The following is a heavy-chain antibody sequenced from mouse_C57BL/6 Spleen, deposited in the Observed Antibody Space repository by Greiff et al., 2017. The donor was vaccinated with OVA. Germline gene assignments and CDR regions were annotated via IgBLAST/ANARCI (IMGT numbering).Heavy chain of an antibody. CDR1: GFSLTSYG. V-gene: IGHV2-3*01. D-gene: IGHD1-1*01. J-gene: IGHJ4*01. CDR3: AKQGVYYYGSSYDYYAMDY. CDR2: IWGDGST. Sequence: VQRVESGPGLVAPSQSLSITCTVSGFSLTSYGVSWVRQPPGKGLEWLGVIWGDGSTNYHSALISRLSISKDNSKSQVFLKLNSLQTDDTATYYCAKQGVYYYGSSYDYYAMDYWGQGTSVTVSS.